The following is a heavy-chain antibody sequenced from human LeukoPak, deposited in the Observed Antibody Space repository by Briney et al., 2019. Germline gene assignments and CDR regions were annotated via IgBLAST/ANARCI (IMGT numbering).Heavy chain of an antibody. D-gene: IGHD3-9*01. V-gene: IGHV3-66*01. CDR2: IYSGGST. J-gene: IGHJ4*02. Sequence: ETLSLTCTVSGGSISSSSYYWGWIRQPPGKGLGWVSVIYSGGSTYYADSVKGRFTISRDNSKNTLYLQMNSLRAEDTAVYYCATHDILTGYPIDYWGQGTLVTVSS. CDR1: GGSISSSSYY. CDR3: ATHDILTGYPIDY.